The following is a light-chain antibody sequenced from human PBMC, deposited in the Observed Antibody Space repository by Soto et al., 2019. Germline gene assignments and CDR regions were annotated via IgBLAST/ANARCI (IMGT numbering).Light chain of an antibody. V-gene: IGKV3-20*01. CDR3: QPYGSSPPYT. CDR1: QSVSGNY. CDR2: GSS. J-gene: IGKJ2*01. Sequence: DIVLTQSPDTLSLSPGESATLSCRVSQSVSGNYLAWYQQKPGQSPRLLIYGSSDRATGIPDRFSGSGSGTDFTLTISRVEPEDFAVYYCQPYGSSPPYTFGLGTKLEIK.